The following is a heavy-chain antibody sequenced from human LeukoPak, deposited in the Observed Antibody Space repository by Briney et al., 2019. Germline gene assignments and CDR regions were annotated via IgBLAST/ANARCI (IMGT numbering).Heavy chain of an antibody. CDR2: INPNSGGT. D-gene: IGHD6-6*01. Sequence: GSVKVSCKASGFTFTSSAMHWVRQAPGQGLEWMGWINPNSGGTKYAQKFQGRVTMTRDTSIITAYMELSRLTSDDTAVYYCARGGSTVYSNSFGDFDSWGQGTLVTVSS. J-gene: IGHJ4*02. CDR3: ARGGSTVYSNSFGDFDS. V-gene: IGHV1-2*02. CDR1: GFTFTSSA.